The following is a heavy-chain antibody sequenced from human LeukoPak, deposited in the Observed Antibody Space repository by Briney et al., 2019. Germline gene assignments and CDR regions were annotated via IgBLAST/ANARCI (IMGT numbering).Heavy chain of an antibody. CDR1: GGSISSSSYY. D-gene: IGHD3-10*01. J-gene: IGHJ5*02. Sequence: SETLSLTCTVSGGSISSSSYYWGWIRQPPGKGLEWIGSIYYSGSTYYNPSLKSRVTISVDTSKNQFSLKLSSVTTADTAVYYCARDRGPRFDPWGQGTLVTVSS. CDR2: IYYSGST. CDR3: ARDRGPRFDP. V-gene: IGHV4-39*07.